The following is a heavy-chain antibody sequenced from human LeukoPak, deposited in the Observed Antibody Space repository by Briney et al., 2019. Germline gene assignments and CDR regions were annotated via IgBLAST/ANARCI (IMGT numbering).Heavy chain of an antibody. V-gene: IGHV3-43*02. CDR2: IKADGSGT. CDR1: GFNIGPYA. J-gene: IGHJ6*02. D-gene: IGHD3-3*01. Sequence: GGSLRLSCAASGFNIGPYAMYWVRQGPGRGLEWVSVIKADGSGTFYSDSVRGRFTTSRDNSNNSLYLQMSSLTSDDTALYYCATWAFYYNLDVWGQGTTVAVSS. CDR3: ATWAFYYNLDV.